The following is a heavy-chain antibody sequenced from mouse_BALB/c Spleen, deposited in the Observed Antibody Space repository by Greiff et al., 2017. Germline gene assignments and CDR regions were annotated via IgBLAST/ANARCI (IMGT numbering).Heavy chain of an antibody. D-gene: IGHD2-3*01. J-gene: IGHJ4*01. V-gene: IGHV14-3*02. CDR2: IDPANGNT. CDR3: ARSYEGSLMDY. Sequence: VQLKESGAELVKPGASVKLSCTASGFNIKDTYMHWVKQRPEQGLEWIGRIDPANGNTKYDPKFQGKATITADTSSNTAYLQLSSLTSEDTAVYYCARSYEGSLMDYWGQGTSVTVSS. CDR1: GFNIKDTY.